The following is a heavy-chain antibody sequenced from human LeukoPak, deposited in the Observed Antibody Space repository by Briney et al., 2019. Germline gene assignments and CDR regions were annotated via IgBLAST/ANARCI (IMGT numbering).Heavy chain of an antibody. CDR2: ISGTGDDT. CDR1: GFTFNSYA. D-gene: IGHD3-22*01. V-gene: IGHV3-23*01. Sequence: GGSLRLSCAVSGFTFNSYAVTWVRQAPWKGLEWVSSISGTGDDTYYADSVRGRFTISRDNSKNSLYLQMNSLRAEDTAVYYCAKDFAYDNSGYDNWFDPWGQGTLVTVSS. J-gene: IGHJ5*02. CDR3: AKDFAYDNSGYDNWFDP.